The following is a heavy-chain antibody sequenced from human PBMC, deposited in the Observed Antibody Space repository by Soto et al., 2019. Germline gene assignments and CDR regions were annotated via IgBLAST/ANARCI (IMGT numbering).Heavy chain of an antibody. V-gene: IGHV4-59*08. CDR2: IYYSGST. J-gene: IGHJ5*02. D-gene: IGHD2-2*01. Sequence: SETLSLTCTVSGGSISSYYWSWIRQPPGKGLEWIGYIYYSGSTNYNPSLKSRVTISVDTSKNQFSLKLSSVTAADTAVYYCARGGIVVVPAATVMLWFDPWGQGTLVTVSS. CDR1: GGSISSYY. CDR3: ARGGIVVVPAATVMLWFDP.